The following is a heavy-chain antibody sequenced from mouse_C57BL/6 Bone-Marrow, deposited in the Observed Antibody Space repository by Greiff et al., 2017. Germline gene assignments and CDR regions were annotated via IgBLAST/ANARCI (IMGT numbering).Heavy chain of an antibody. V-gene: IGHV1-55*01. CDR3: ARPLYYYGSPGV. CDR2: IYPGSGST. CDR1: GYTFTSYW. Sequence: VQLQQPGAELVKPGASVKMSCKASGYTFTSYWITWVKQRPGQGLEWIGDIYPGSGSTNYNEKFKSKATLTVDTSSSTAYMQLSSLTSEDSAVYYCARPLYYYGSPGVWGTGTTVTVSS. J-gene: IGHJ1*03. D-gene: IGHD1-1*01.